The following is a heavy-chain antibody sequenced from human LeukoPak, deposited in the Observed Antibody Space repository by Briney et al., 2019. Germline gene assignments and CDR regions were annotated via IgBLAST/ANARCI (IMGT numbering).Heavy chain of an antibody. Sequence: ASVKVSCKASGYTFIGYYVHWVRQAPGQGLEWMGWINPNSGGTNYAQKFQGWVTMTRDTSISTAYMELSRLRSDDTAVYYCATNPIVGATGGGAFDIWGQGTMVTVSS. CDR2: INPNSGGT. D-gene: IGHD1-26*01. V-gene: IGHV1-2*04. J-gene: IGHJ3*02. CDR1: GYTFIGYY. CDR3: ATNPIVGATGGGAFDI.